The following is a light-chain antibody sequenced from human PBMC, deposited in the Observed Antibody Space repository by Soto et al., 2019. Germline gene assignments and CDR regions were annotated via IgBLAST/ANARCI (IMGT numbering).Light chain of an antibody. CDR1: SSDVGGYNY. CDR3: SSYTSSSTRG. Sequence: QSALTQPASVSGSPGQSITISCTGTSSDVGGYNYVSWYQQHPGKAPKRMIYEVSNRPSGVSNRFSGSKSGNTASLTISGLQAEDAADYYCSSYTSSSTRGFGGGTKLTVL. V-gene: IGLV2-14*01. CDR2: EVS. J-gene: IGLJ3*02.